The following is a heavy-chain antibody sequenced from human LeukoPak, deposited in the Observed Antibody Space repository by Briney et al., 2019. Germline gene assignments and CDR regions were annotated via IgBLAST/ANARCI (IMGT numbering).Heavy chain of an antibody. CDR3: ARLYGDYIDY. J-gene: IGHJ4*02. D-gene: IGHD4-17*01. CDR2: IAYDGSIK. V-gene: IGHV3-30*03. Sequence: PGGSLRLSCAASGFTFSAYGMHWVRQAPGKGLEGVAVIAYDGSIKYYTDSVRGRFTISRDNSKNTLFLQLNSLRGEDTAVYYCARLYGDYIDYWGQGTLVTVSS. CDR1: GFTFSAYG.